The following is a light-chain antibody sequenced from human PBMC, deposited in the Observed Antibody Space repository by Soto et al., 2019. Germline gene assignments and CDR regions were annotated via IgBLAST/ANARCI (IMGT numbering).Light chain of an antibody. CDR1: SSDVGSYNS. J-gene: IGLJ2*01. Sequence: QSALTQPASVSGSPGQSITISCTGTSSDVGSYNSVSWYQHHPGKAPKLMIYEVSNRPSGLSHRFSGSKSGNTASLTISGLQAEDEADYYCTSYTSSSTLVVFGGGTKLTVL. CDR2: EVS. V-gene: IGLV2-14*01. CDR3: TSYTSSSTLVV.